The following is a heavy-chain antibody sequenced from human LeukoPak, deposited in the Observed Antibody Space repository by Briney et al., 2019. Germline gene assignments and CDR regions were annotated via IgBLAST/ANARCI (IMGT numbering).Heavy chain of an antibody. CDR3: AGAPETGH. CDR2: INDGGRT. J-gene: IGHJ4*02. Sequence: GGSLRLSCAASGFTVSNNYMTWVRQPPGKGLESVSVINDGGRTFYADSVKGRFTISRDNSKNTLYLQMSSLRAEDTAVYYCAGAPETGHWGQGTLVTVSS. CDR1: GFTVSNNY. V-gene: IGHV3-66*01. D-gene: IGHD5-24*01.